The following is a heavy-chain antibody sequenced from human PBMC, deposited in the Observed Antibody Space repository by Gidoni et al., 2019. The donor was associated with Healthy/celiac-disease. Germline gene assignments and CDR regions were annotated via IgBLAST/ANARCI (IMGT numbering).Heavy chain of an antibody. CDR3: ARDTGYQSFDY. J-gene: IGHJ4*01. Sequence: QVQLQESGPGLVKTSGTLSLTCAVSGGSISSSNWWGWVRQPPGKGLEWFGEIYHSVSTNYNPSLKSRVTISVDKSKNQFSPNLISVTAADTSVYVFARDTGYQSFDYWGHGTLVTVSS. CDR2: IYHSVST. V-gene: IGHV4-4*02. D-gene: IGHD2-2*01. CDR1: GGSISSSNW.